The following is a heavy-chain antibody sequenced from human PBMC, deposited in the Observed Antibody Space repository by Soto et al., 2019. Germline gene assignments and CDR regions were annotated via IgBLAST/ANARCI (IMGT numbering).Heavy chain of an antibody. V-gene: IGHV3-30-3*01. D-gene: IGHD6-6*01. J-gene: IGHJ2*01. CDR3: ARPNYIFEYSSLEGRYFDL. CDR2: ISYDGSNK. Sequence: QVQLVESGGGVVQPGRSLRLSCAASGFTFSSYAMHWVRQAPGKGLEWVAVISYDGSNKYYADSVKGRFTISRDNSKNTLYLQMNSLRAEDTAVYYCARPNYIFEYSSLEGRYFDLWGRGTLVTVSS. CDR1: GFTFSSYA.